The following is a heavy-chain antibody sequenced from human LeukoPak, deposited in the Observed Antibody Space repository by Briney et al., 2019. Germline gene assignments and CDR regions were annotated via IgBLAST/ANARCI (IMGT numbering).Heavy chain of an antibody. CDR3: ATINVLRYFDWPRVAFDI. D-gene: IGHD3-9*01. J-gene: IGHJ3*02. V-gene: IGHV1-24*01. Sequence: ASVKVSCKVSGYTLTELSMHWVRQAPGKGLEWMGGFDPEDGETIYAQKFQGRVTMTEDTSTDTAYIELSSLRSEDTAVYYCATINVLRYFDWPRVAFDIWGQGTMVTVSS. CDR1: GYTLTELS. CDR2: FDPEDGET.